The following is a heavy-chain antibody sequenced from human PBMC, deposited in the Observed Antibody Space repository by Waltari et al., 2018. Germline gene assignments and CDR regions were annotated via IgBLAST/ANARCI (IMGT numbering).Heavy chain of an antibody. CDR3: ARSRKSRPRYFDY. J-gene: IGHJ4*02. CDR1: GFTVRTHW. Sequence: EVQLVESGGGLVQPGGSLRLSCAASGFTVRTHWMSWVRQAPGKGLEWVANIKQDGSVKDYVDSVKGRFTISRDNAKNSVYLQMNSLGVEDTAVYYCARSRKSRPRYFDYWGQGTLVTVSS. CDR2: IKQDGSVK. V-gene: IGHV3-7*01.